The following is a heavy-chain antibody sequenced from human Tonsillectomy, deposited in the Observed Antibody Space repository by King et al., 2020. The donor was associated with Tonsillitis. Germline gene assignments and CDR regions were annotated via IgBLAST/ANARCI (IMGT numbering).Heavy chain of an antibody. V-gene: IGHV3-7*01. CDR1: GFTFRSYW. J-gene: IGHJ3*02. Sequence: EVQLVESGGGLVQPGGSLRLSCAASGFTFRSYWMSWVRQAPGKGLEWVANIKQDGSERYYVDSVKGRFTISRDNAKNSLYLRMNSLRAEETAVYCCARVRPTYYYDSRDAFDIWGQGTMVTVSS. D-gene: IGHD3-22*01. CDR3: ARVRPTYYYDSRDAFDI. CDR2: IKQDGSER.